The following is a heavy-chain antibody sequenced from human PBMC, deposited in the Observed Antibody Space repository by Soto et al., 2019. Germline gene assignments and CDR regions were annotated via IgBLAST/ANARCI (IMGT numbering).Heavy chain of an antibody. J-gene: IGHJ4*02. Sequence: QVQLVQSGAEVKKPGASVKVSCKASGYTFTTYYMHWVRQAPGQGLEWMGIINPSGGGTNYAQKFQDRVTVTRDTSTSTGYMELGSLRSENTAVYYCAREGLGQPLPRCFDYWGQGTLVTVSS. D-gene: IGHD6-13*01. CDR1: GYTFTTYY. CDR3: AREGLGQPLPRCFDY. CDR2: INPSGGGT. V-gene: IGHV1-46*01.